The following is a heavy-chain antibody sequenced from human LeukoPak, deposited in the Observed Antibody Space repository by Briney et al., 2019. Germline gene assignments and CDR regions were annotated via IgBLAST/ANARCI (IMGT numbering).Heavy chain of an antibody. CDR2: MNPNSGNT. D-gene: IGHD3-3*01. CDR1: GGTFSSYA. J-gene: IGHJ5*02. Sequence: ASVKVSCKASGGTFSSYAISWVRQATGQGLEWMGWMNPNSGNTGYAQKFQGRVTITRNTSISTAYMELSSLRSEDTAVYYCARGTELPYYDFWSGYYRLSEWFDPWGQGTLVTVSS. V-gene: IGHV1-8*03. CDR3: ARGTELPYYDFWSGYYRLSEWFDP.